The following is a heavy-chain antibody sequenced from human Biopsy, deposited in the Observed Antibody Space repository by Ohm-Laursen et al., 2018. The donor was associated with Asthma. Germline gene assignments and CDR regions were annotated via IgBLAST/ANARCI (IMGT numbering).Heavy chain of an antibody. CDR1: GGTFNTYV. CDR2: INSVFGTA. D-gene: IGHD2-2*01. V-gene: IGHV1-69*13. CDR3: ARKAGSCISRTCYSLDF. Sequence: ASVKVSCKSLGGTFNTYVIGWVRQAPGQGLEWMGGINSVFGTATYPQKFQDRVTITADDSTSTVYMELSSLRSEDTAVYYCARKAGSCISRTCYSLDFWGQGTLATVSS. J-gene: IGHJ4*02.